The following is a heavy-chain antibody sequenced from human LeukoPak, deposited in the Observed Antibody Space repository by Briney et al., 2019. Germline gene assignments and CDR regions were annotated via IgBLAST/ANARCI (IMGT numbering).Heavy chain of an antibody. D-gene: IGHD3-22*01. V-gene: IGHV4-34*01. CDR1: GGSFSNYY. Sequence: SETLSLTCAVYGGSFSNYYRSWIRQPPGKGLEWIGEINHSGSTNYNNYNPSLKSRVTISVDMSKNQFSLKLSSVTAADTAVYYCARDPPHYYDSSGYFDYWGQGTLVTVSS. CDR2: INHSGSTNYN. CDR3: ARDPPHYYDSSGYFDY. J-gene: IGHJ4*02.